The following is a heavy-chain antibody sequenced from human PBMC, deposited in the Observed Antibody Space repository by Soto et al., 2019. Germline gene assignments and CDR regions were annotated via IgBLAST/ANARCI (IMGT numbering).Heavy chain of an antibody. CDR3: WGDSSGYYYYGMDV. J-gene: IGHJ6*02. CDR2: IIPIFGTA. V-gene: IGHV1-69*12. Sequence: QVQLVQSGAEVKKPGSSVKVSCKASGGTFSSYAISWVRQAPGQGLEWMGGIIPIFGTANYAQKFQGRVTMTADECTSTAYMELSRLRSEDTAVYYCWGDSSGYYYYGMDVWGQGTTVTVSS. D-gene: IGHD3-22*01. CDR1: GGTFSSYA.